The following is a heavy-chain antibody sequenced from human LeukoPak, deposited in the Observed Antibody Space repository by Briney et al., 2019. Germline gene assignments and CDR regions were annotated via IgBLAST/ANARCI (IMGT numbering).Heavy chain of an antibody. CDR2: IIPIFGTA. CDR1: GGTFSSYT. J-gene: IGHJ6*03. CDR3: ARDPGQGIQPRLGGSDYYYYMDV. Sequence: SVKVSCKASGGTFSSYTISWVRQAPGQGLEWMGGIIPIFGTANYAQKFQGRVTITTDESTSTAYMELSSLRSEDTAVYYCARDPGQGIQPRLGGSDYYYYMDVWGKGTTVTVSS. V-gene: IGHV1-69*05. D-gene: IGHD5-18*01.